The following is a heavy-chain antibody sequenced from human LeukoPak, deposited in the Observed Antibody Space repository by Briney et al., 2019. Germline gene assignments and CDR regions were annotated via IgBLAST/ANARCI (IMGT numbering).Heavy chain of an antibody. V-gene: IGHV1-2*02. Sequence: GASVKVSCKASGYTFTGYYMHWVRQAPGQGLEWMGWIYPNSGATKYAQKFQGRVTMTRDTSISPAYMELSGLRSDDTAVYYCGTLLSNGPFDYWGQGSLVTVSS. CDR3: GTLLSNGPFDY. CDR1: GYTFTGYY. J-gene: IGHJ4*02. CDR2: IYPNSGAT.